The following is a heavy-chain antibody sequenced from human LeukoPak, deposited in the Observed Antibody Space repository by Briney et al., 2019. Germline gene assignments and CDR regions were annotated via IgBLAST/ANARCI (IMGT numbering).Heavy chain of an antibody. J-gene: IGHJ6*02. CDR2: IIPIFGTA. V-gene: IGHV1-69*13. D-gene: IGHD3-3*01. CDR1: GYTFSSYA. Sequence: ASVKVSCKASGYTFSSYAISWVRQAPGQGLEWMGGIIPIFGTANYAQKFQGRVTITADESTSTAYMELSSLRSEDTAVYYCARAIRFLEWYYGMDVWGQGTTVTVSS. CDR3: ARAIRFLEWYYGMDV.